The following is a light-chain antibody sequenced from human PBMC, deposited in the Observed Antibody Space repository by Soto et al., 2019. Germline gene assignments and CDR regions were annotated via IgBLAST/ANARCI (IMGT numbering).Light chain of an antibody. CDR3: QQRSDWPPIT. CDR1: QSVNKY. Sequence: LLTQSPATLSLSPGERATLSCRASQSVNKYLAWYRQKPGQPPRLLIYDASYRATGIPDRFSGSGSGTDFTLTISSLEPEDFAVYYCQQRSDWPPITFGQGTRLEIK. V-gene: IGKV3-11*01. J-gene: IGKJ5*01. CDR2: DAS.